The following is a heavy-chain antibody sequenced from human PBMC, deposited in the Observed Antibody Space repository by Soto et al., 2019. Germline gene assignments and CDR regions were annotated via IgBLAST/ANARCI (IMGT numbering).Heavy chain of an antibody. CDR1: GGSLSTYY. Sequence: LSLTCTVSGGSLSTYYWSWIRQPPGKGLEWIVYMSYSGSSNYNPSLKSRVIMSVDTSKNQVSLKLSSVTAADTAIYYCARTRITSTAATFDPWGQGTLVTVSS. CDR2: MSYSGSS. J-gene: IGHJ5*02. V-gene: IGHV4-59*01. CDR3: ARTRITSTAATFDP. D-gene: IGHD1-20*01.